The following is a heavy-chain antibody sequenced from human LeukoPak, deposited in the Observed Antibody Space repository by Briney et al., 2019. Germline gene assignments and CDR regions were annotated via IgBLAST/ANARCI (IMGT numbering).Heavy chain of an antibody. Sequence: GGSLRLSCAASGFTFSSYWMHWVRQAPGERLVWVSRNNSDGSSTSYEASVKGRFTTSRDNAKNTLYLQMNSLRAEDTAVYYCARGMSVLRFLEWPQPEGYYYGMDVWGQGTTVTVSS. V-gene: IGHV3-74*01. J-gene: IGHJ6*02. CDR1: GFTFSSYW. D-gene: IGHD3-3*01. CDR3: ARGMSVLRFLEWPQPEGYYYGMDV. CDR2: NNSDGSST.